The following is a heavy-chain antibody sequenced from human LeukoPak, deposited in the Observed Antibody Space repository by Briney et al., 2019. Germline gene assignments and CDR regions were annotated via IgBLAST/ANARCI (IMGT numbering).Heavy chain of an antibody. CDR2: INHSGST. V-gene: IGHV4-34*01. CDR1: GGSFSGYY. J-gene: IGHJ4*02. D-gene: IGHD5-18*01. Sequence: SETLSLTCAVYGGSFSGYYWSWIRQPPGKGLEWIGEINHSGSTNYNPSLKSRVTISVDTSKNQFSLKLSSVTAADTAVYYCASSGPRTAMFTRRSPLAFFDYWGRETLAAVS. CDR3: ASSGPRTAMFTRRSPLAFFDY.